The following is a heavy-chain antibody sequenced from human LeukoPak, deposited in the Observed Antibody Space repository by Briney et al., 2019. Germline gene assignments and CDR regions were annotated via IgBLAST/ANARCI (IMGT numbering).Heavy chain of an antibody. Sequence: AASVKVSCKASGYTFTSYGISWVRQAPGQGLEWMGWISAYNGNTNYAQKLQGRVTMTTDTSTSTAYMELRSLRSDDTAVYYCVRDPDYYDSSGWGYYFDYWGQGTLVTVSS. J-gene: IGHJ4*02. CDR2: ISAYNGNT. D-gene: IGHD3-22*01. CDR1: GYTFTSYG. CDR3: VRDPDYYDSSGWGYYFDY. V-gene: IGHV1-18*01.